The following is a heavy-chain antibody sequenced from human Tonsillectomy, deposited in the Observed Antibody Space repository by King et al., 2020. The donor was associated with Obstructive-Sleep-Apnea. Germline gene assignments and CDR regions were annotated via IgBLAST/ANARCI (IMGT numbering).Heavy chain of an antibody. CDR3: AKDSMDYDTLTGPVDY. CDR2: FSGSGGVT. Sequence: VQLVESGGGLVQPGGSLRLSCAGSGFTFRSYAMSWFRQVPGKGLEWVSGFSGSGGVTHYADSVKGRFTISRDNSKNTLYLQMNSLRAEDTAVYYCAKDSMDYDTLTGPVDYWGQGTLVTVSS. V-gene: IGHV3-23*04. D-gene: IGHD3-9*01. CDR1: GFTFRSYA. J-gene: IGHJ4*02.